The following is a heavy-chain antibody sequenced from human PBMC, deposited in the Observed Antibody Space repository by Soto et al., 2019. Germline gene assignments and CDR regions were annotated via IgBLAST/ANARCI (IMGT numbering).Heavy chain of an antibody. CDR2: IIPIFGTA. V-gene: IGHV1-69*12. J-gene: IGHJ5*02. Sequence: QVQLVQSGAEVKKPGSSVKVSCKASGGTFSSYAISWVRQAPGQGLEWMGGIIPIFGTANYAQKFQGRVTIXAXXSTSTADMELSRLRSEDTAVYYCAIAVADLNWFDPWGQGTLVTVSS. CDR3: AIAVADLNWFDP. D-gene: IGHD6-19*01. CDR1: GGTFSSYA.